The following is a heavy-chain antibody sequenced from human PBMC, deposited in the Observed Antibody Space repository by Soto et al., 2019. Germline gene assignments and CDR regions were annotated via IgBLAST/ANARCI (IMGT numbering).Heavy chain of an antibody. CDR2: IDPSDSYI. Sequence: PGESLKISCKGSGYSFTTSWIIWVRQMPGKGLEWMGRIDPSDSYINYSPSFQGHVTISVDKSISTAYLQWSSLKASDSAMYSCTVYRCAGSYLVILDYWGQGTPVTVSS. V-gene: IGHV5-10-1*01. J-gene: IGHJ4*02. CDR3: TVYRCAGSYLVILDY. D-gene: IGHD3-3*02. CDR1: GYSFTTSW.